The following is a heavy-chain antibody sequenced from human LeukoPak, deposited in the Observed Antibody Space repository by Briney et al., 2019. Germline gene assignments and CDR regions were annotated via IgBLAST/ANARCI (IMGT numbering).Heavy chain of an antibody. CDR2: ISYDGSNK. V-gene: IGHV3-30-3*01. Sequence: AGGSLRLSCAASGFTSSSYAMHWVRQAPGKGLEWVAVISYDGSNKYYADSVKGRFTISRDNSKNTLYLQMNSLRAEDTAVYYCATVRGLDGSYHFDYWGQGTLVTVSS. CDR1: GFTSSSYA. J-gene: IGHJ4*02. D-gene: IGHD1-26*01. CDR3: ATVRGLDGSYHFDY.